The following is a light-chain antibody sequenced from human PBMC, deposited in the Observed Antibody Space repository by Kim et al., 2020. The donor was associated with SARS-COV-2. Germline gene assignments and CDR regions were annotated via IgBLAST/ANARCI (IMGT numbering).Light chain of an antibody. J-gene: IGKJ4*01. Sequence: EVVLTQSPATLSLSPGERATLSCRASETVANSLAWFQQKPGQPPRLLIFDTSNRATGIPPRFSGSGSGTFFNLTISSLEPEDVAVYYCQQRHKWPPLTFGGGTKVDIK. V-gene: IGKV3-11*01. CDR2: DTS. CDR3: QQRHKWPPLT. CDR1: ETVANS.